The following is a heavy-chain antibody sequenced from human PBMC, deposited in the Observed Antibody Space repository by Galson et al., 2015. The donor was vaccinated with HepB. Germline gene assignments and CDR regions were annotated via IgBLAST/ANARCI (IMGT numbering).Heavy chain of an antibody. V-gene: IGHV4-34*01. CDR3: ARVVDIKFQLLSVPYYFDY. CDR2: TTHYGRT. Sequence: SETLSLTCAVYGGSFSGYFWSGLRQSPGKGLEGIGETTHYGRTNYKPSLKSRVTISVDTSKNQISLKLRSVTAADTAVYYCARVVDIKFQLLSVPYYFDYWCQGTLVTVSS. CDR1: GGSFSGYF. J-gene: IGHJ4*02. D-gene: IGHD2-2*01.